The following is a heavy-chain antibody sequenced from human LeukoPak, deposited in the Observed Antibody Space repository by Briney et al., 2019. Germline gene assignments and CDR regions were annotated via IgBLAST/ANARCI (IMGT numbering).Heavy chain of an antibody. CDR2: ISGSGGST. D-gene: IGHD3-22*01. Sequence: PGGSLRLSCAASGFTFSSYAMSWVRQAPGKGLEWVSAISGSGGSTYYADSVKGRFTISRDNSKNTLYLQMNSLRVEDTAVYYCAKGERITMIVVVNVFDYWGQGTLVTVSS. CDR3: AKGERITMIVVVNVFDY. V-gene: IGHV3-23*01. J-gene: IGHJ4*02. CDR1: GFTFSSYA.